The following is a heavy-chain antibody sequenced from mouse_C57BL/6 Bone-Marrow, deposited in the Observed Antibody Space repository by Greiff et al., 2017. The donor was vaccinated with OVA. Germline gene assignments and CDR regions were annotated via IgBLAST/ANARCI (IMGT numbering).Heavy chain of an antibody. CDR3: ARGGVSWFAY. V-gene: IGHV5-4*03. Sequence: DVKLVESGGGLVKPGGSLKLSCAASGFTFSSYAMSWVRQTPEKRLEWVATISDGGSYTYYPDNVKGRFTISRDNAKNNLYLQMSHLKSEDTAMYYCARGGVSWFAYWGQGTLVTVSA. CDR2: ISDGGSYT. CDR1: GFTFSSYA. J-gene: IGHJ3*01.